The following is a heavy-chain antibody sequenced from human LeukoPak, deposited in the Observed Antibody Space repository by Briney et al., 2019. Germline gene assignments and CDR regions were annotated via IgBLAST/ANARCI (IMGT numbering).Heavy chain of an antibody. J-gene: IGHJ3*02. V-gene: IGHV3-23*01. CDR2: TSGSGGST. CDR1: GFTFSSYA. Sequence: GGSLRLSCAASGFTFSSYAMSWVRQAPGKGLEWVSATSGSGGSTYYADSVKGRFTISRDNSKNTLYLQMNSLRAEDTAVYYCAKDSYDSSGYYYGQDAFDIWGQGTMVTVSS. CDR3: AKDSYDSSGYYYGQDAFDI. D-gene: IGHD3-22*01.